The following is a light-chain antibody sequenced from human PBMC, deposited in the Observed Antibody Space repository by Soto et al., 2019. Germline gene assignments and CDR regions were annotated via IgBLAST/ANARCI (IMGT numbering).Light chain of an antibody. J-gene: IGKJ1*01. Sequence: EIVLTQSPATLSLSPGERATLSCRASQSVSSYLAWYQQKPGQAPRLLIYDASNRATGIPPRFSGSGSGTDFTLTISSLEPEDFAVYYCQQRVNWPAFGQGTKVEIK. CDR1: QSVSSY. CDR2: DAS. V-gene: IGKV3-11*01. CDR3: QQRVNWPA.